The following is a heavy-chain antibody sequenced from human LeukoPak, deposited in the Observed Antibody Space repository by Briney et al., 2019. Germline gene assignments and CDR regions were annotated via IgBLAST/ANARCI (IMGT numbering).Heavy chain of an antibody. CDR2: IYHSGST. CDR3: ARVKGADRYYFDY. Sequence: SGTLSLTCAVSGGSISSSNWWSWVRQPPGKGLEWIREIYHSGSTNYNPSLKSRVTISVDKSKNQFSLKLSSVTAADTAVYYCARVKGADRYYFDYWGQGTLVTVSS. J-gene: IGHJ4*02. V-gene: IGHV4-4*02. D-gene: IGHD3-16*01. CDR1: GGSISSSNW.